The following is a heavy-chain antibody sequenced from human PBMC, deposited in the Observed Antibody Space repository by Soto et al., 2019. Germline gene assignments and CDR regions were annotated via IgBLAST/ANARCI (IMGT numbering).Heavy chain of an antibody. CDR3: ARRRGFKVYYYYYMDV. CDR1: GGSFSGYY. V-gene: IGHV4-34*01. J-gene: IGHJ6*03. D-gene: IGHD5-12*01. Sequence: QVQLQQWGAGLLKPSETLSLTCAVYGGSFSGYYWSWIRQPPGKGLEWIGEINHSGSTNYNPSLKSRVTISVHTSKNQFSLKLSSVTAADTAVYYCARRRGFKVYYYYYMDVWGKGTTVTVSS. CDR2: INHSGST.